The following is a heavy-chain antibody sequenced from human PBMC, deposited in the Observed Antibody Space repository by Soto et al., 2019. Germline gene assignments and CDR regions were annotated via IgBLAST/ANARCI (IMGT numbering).Heavy chain of an antibody. Sequence: GASVKVSCKASGYTFTSYGISWVRQAPGQGLEWMGWISAYNGNTNYAQKPQGRAPMTTDTSPSTAYMELRSIGPDDTIVYYCARAIGGDYLNGFDPWGQGTLVTVSS. CDR1: GYTFTSYG. D-gene: IGHD4-17*01. V-gene: IGHV1-18*01. CDR3: ARAIGGDYLNGFDP. J-gene: IGHJ5*02. CDR2: ISAYNGNT.